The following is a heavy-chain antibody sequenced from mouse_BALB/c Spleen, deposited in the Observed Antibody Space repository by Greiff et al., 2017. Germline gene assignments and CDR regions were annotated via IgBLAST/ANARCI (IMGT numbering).Heavy chain of an antibody. Sequence: QVQLKESGPELVKPGASVKISCKASGYAFSSSWMNWVKQRPGQGLEWIGRIYPGDGDTNYNGKFQGKATLTADKSSSTAYMQLSSLSSVDSEVYFCARGCYYWYFDVWGAGTTVTVSS. CDR2: IYPGDGDT. V-gene: IGHV1-82*01. CDR1: GYAFSSSW. J-gene: IGHJ1*01. CDR3: ARGCYYWYFDV.